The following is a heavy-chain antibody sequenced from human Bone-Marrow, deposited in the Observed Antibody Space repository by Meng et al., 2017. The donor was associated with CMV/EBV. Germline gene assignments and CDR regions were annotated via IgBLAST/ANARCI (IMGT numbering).Heavy chain of an antibody. Sequence: GGSLRLSCAASGFTFSSYAMHWVRQAPGKGLEWVSSISSSSSYIYYADSVKGRFIISRDNAKHSLYLQMNSLRAEDTAVYYGAREKTYYDSSGLDYWGQGTLVTVSS. CDR2: ISSSSSYI. J-gene: IGHJ4*02. CDR1: GFTFSSYA. V-gene: IGHV3-21*01. D-gene: IGHD3-22*01. CDR3: AREKTYYDSSGLDY.